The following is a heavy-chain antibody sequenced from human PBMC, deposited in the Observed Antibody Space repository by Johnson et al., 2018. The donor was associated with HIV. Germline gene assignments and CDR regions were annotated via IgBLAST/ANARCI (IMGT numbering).Heavy chain of an antibody. J-gene: IGHJ3*02. V-gene: IGHV3-30-3*01. D-gene: IGHD3-10*01. CDR3: ARSRGPMRKDAFDI. Sequence: QVQLVESGGGVVQPGTSLRLSCAASGFTFSSYAMHWVRQAPGKGLEWVAVISYDGSDKYYADAVKGRFTISRDDSKNSLYLQMNSLKTEDTAVYYCARSRGPMRKDAFDIWGQGTKVTVSS. CDR2: ISYDGSDK. CDR1: GFTFSSYA.